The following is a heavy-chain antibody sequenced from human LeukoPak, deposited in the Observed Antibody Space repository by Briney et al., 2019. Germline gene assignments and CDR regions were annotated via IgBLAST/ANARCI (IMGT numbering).Heavy chain of an antibody. CDR2: INQDGSEK. Sequence: PGGSLRLSCAASGFTSSSYWMSWVSQAQGKGLEWGDNINQDGSEKYYVGSVKGRFTISRDNAKNSLYLQMNSLRAEDTAVYYCARGAAAGLFDYWGQGTLVTVSS. D-gene: IGHD6-13*01. J-gene: IGHJ4*02. CDR3: ARGAAAGLFDY. V-gene: IGHV3-7*01. CDR1: GFTSSSYW.